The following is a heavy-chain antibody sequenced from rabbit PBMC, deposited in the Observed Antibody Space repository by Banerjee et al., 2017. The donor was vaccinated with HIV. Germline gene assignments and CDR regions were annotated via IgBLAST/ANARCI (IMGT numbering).Heavy chain of an antibody. CDR3: ARDLAGVIGWNFGL. CDR2: IYTGTSGST. D-gene: IGHD4-1*01. J-gene: IGHJ4*01. Sequence: QEQLVESGGDLVKPGASLTLTCTASGFSFSSSYWICWVRQAPVTGLELIACIYTGTSGSTYYANWAKGRFTISKTSSTTVTLQMTSLTAADTATYFCARDLAGVIGWNFGLWGPGTLVTVS. CDR1: GFSFSSSYW. V-gene: IGHV1S45*01.